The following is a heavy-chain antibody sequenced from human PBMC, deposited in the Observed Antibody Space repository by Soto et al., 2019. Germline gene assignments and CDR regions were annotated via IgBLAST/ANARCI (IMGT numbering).Heavy chain of an antibody. V-gene: IGHV4-30-4*01. Sequence: SEPLSLTCTVSGGSISDDSYWSWIRPTPGKGLEWIGYIYHTGNTYYNPSLRSRVSISVDKSKSQFSLKLISVTAADTAVYFCARDEYQLLSSVSWFDSWGQGTLVNVS. CDR3: ARDEYQLLSSVSWFDS. D-gene: IGHD2-2*01. J-gene: IGHJ5*01. CDR2: IYHTGNT. CDR1: GGSISDDSY.